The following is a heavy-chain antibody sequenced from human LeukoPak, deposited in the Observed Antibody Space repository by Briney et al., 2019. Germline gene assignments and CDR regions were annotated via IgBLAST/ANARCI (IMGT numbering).Heavy chain of an antibody. CDR3: AKGLAVWFGDEQEYFDY. CDR1: GFTFADYA. V-gene: IGHV3-9*01. Sequence: GGSLRLSCAASGFTFADYAMHWVRQAPGKGLEWVSGISWNGGSVGYADSVKGRFTISRDNAKNSLYLQMNSLRAEDTAMYYCAKGLAVWFGDEQEYFDYWGQGTLVTVSS. CDR2: ISWNGGSV. J-gene: IGHJ4*02. D-gene: IGHD3-10*01.